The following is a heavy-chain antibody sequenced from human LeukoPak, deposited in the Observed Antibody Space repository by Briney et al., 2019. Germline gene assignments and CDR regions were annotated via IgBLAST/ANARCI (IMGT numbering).Heavy chain of an antibody. CDR2: INPNSGGT. D-gene: IGHD2-2*01. V-gene: IGHV1-2*06. J-gene: IGHJ5*02. Sequence: ASVKVSCKASEYTFTGYYMHWVRQAPGQGLEWMGRINPNSGGTDYAQRFQGRVTMTRDTSISTAYMELSRLRSDDTAVYYCVRDRGGYCSIANYRACWFDPWGQGTLVTVSS. CDR1: EYTFTGYY. CDR3: VRDRGGYCSIANYRACWFDP.